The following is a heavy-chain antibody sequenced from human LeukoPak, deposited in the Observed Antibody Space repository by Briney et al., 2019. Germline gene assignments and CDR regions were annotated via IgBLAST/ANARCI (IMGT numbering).Heavy chain of an antibody. CDR1: GGSFSGYY. CDR2: INHSGST. CDR3: ARGRGYCSGGSCYPRAYYFDY. V-gene: IGHV4-34*01. J-gene: IGHJ4*02. D-gene: IGHD2-15*01. Sequence: SETLSLTCAVYGGSFSGYYWSWIRQPPGKGLEWIGEINHSGSTNYNPSLKSRVTISVDTSKNQFSLKLSSVTAADTAVYYRARGRGYCSGGSCYPRAYYFDYWGQGTLVTVSS.